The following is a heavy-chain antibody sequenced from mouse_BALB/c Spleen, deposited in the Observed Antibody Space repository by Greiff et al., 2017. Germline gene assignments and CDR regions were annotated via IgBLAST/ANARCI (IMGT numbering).Heavy chain of an antibody. D-gene: IGHD2-3*01. CDR2: INPSNGRT. Sequence: QVQLQQPGAELVKPGASVKLSCKASGYTFTSYWMHWVKQRPGQGLEWIGEINPSNGRTNYNEKFKSKATLTVDKSSSTAYMQLSSLTSEDSAVYYCARGWGLGDYWGQGTTLTVSS. J-gene: IGHJ2*01. V-gene: IGHV1S81*02. CDR1: GYTFTSYW. CDR3: ARGWGLGDY.